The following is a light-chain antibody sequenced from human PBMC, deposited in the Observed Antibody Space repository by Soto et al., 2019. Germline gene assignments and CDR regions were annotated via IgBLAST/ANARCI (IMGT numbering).Light chain of an antibody. CDR3: SSYTSSSSYV. Sequence: QSVLAQPASVSGSPGQSITISCTGTSSDIGRYNLVSWYQQYPGKAPKLVIYDVTKRPSGVSDRFSASKSGNTASLTISGLQAEDEADYYCSSYTSSSSYVFGTGTKLTVL. V-gene: IGLV2-14*02. CDR2: DVT. CDR1: SSDIGRYNL. J-gene: IGLJ1*01.